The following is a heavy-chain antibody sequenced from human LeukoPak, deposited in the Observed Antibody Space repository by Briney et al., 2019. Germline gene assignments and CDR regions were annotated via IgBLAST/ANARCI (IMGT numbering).Heavy chain of an antibody. V-gene: IGHV1-18*01. D-gene: IGHD3-3*01. Sequence: ASVKVSCKASGYIFTSYGISWVRQAPGQGLEWMGWISAYNGSINYAQKFQGRVTMTTDTSTSTAYMELRSLRSDDTAVYYCAREGHRYGFWSGRMGAFDIWGQGTMVTVSS. CDR2: ISAYNGSI. J-gene: IGHJ3*02. CDR1: GYIFTSYG. CDR3: AREGHRYGFWSGRMGAFDI.